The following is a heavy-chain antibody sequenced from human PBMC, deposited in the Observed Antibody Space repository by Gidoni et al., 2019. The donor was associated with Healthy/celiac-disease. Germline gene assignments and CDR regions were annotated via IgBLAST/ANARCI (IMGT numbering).Heavy chain of an antibody. CDR3: ARNLDDFWSGLVIAY. CDR2: INPKSGGT. Sequence: QVQLVQSGAEVKKPGASVKVSCKASGYTFTGYYMHWVRQDTGQGLEWMGWINPKSGGTKYAQKCQGRVNMTRDTSISTAYMERSRLRSDDTAVYYCARNLDDFWSGLVIAYWGQGTLVTVSS. D-gene: IGHD3-3*01. J-gene: IGHJ4*02. V-gene: IGHV1-2*02. CDR1: GYTFTGYY.